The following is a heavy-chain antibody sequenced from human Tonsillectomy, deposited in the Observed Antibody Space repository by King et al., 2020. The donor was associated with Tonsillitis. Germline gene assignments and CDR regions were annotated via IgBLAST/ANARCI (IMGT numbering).Heavy chain of an antibody. V-gene: IGHV1-2*02. CDR2: INPHSADT. CDR3: ARVPNYYDSSGYPLVYGMDV. D-gene: IGHD3-22*01. J-gene: IGHJ6*02. CDR1: GYPFTGYY. Sequence: FQLVQSGAEVKKPGASVKVSCKASGYPFTGYYIHWVRQAPGQGLEWMGWINPHSADTNFAQKFRGRVTMTRDTSISTAYMELSRLRSDDTAFYYCARVPNYYDSSGYPLVYGMDVWGQGTTDTVSS.